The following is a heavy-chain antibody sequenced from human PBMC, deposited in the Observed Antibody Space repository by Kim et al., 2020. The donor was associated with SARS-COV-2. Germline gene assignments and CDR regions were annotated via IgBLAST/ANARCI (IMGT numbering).Heavy chain of an antibody. CDR2: INHSGST. CDR3: ARARVITFGGVIVRGGNWFDP. Sequence: SETLSLTCAVYGGSFSGYYWSWIRQPPGKGLEWIGEINHSGSTNYNPSLKSRVTISVDTSKNQFSLKLSSVTAADTAVYYCARARVITFGGVIVRGGNWFDPWGQGTLVTVSS. D-gene: IGHD3-16*02. V-gene: IGHV4-34*01. J-gene: IGHJ5*02. CDR1: GGSFSGYY.